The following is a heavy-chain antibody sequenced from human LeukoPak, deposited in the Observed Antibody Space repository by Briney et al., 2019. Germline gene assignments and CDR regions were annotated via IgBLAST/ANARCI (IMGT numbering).Heavy chain of an antibody. CDR3: ARAGCGDSDFDY. CDR2: IYHSGNT. D-gene: IGHD4-17*01. Sequence: SETLSLTCTVSGGSISSYYWSWIRQPPGKGLEWIGSIYHSGNTYYNPSLKSRVTISVDTSKNQFSLKLNSVTAADTAVYYCARAGCGDSDFDYWGQGTLVTVSS. V-gene: IGHV4-38-2*02. CDR1: GGSISSYY. J-gene: IGHJ4*02.